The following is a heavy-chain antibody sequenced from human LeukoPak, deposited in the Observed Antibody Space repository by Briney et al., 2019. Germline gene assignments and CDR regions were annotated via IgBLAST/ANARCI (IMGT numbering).Heavy chain of an antibody. D-gene: IGHD3-22*01. CDR2: IYCSGST. V-gene: IGHV4-39*01. CDR3: ARFLNYDSSGYYVDY. CDR1: GGSISSSSYY. Sequence: SSETLSLTCTVSGGSISSSSYYWGWIRQPPGQGLEWIGSIYCSGSTYYNPSLKSRVTISVDTSKNQFSLKLSSVTAADTAVYYCARFLNYDSSGYYVDYWGQGTLVTVSS. J-gene: IGHJ4*02.